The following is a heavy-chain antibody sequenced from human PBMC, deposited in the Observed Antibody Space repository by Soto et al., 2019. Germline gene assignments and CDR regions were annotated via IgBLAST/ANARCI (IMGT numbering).Heavy chain of an antibody. CDR1: GGSISSGDYY. V-gene: IGHV4-31*03. D-gene: IGHD3-3*01. Sequence: QVQLQESGPGLVKPSQTLSLTCTVSGGSISSGDYYWSWIRHHPGQGLEWIGYIYYSGSTYYNPSLKSRVTISVDTSKSQFSLKLSSVTAADTAVYYCARWWSGSRQGFDPWGQGTLVTVSS. CDR2: IYYSGST. J-gene: IGHJ5*02. CDR3: ARWWSGSRQGFDP.